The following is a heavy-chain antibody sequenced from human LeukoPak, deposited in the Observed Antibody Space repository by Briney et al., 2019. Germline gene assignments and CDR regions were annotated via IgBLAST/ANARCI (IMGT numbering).Heavy chain of an antibody. V-gene: IGHV3-23*01. Sequence: GGSLRLSCAASGFTFSSYAMSWVRQAPGQGLEWVSAISGSGGSTYYADSVKGRFTISRDNSKNTLYLQMNSLRAEDTAVYYCARGAYDSGWFDYWGQGTLVTVSS. D-gene: IGHD6-19*01. CDR2: ISGSGGST. CDR1: GFTFSSYA. CDR3: ARGAYDSGWFDY. J-gene: IGHJ4*02.